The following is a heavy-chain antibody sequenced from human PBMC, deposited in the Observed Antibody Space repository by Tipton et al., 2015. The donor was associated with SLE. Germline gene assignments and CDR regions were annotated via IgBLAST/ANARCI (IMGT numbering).Heavy chain of an antibody. Sequence: TLSLTCTVSGYSISSGYYWGWIRQPPGKGLEWIGSIYHSGSTDYNPSLKSRVTISVDTSKNQFSLKLSSVTAADTAVYYCARAGRSWNLFDYLGQGTLVTVSS. V-gene: IGHV4-38-2*02. CDR2: IYHSGST. CDR1: GYSISSGYY. CDR3: ARAGRSWNLFDY. D-gene: IGHD1-1*01. J-gene: IGHJ4*02.